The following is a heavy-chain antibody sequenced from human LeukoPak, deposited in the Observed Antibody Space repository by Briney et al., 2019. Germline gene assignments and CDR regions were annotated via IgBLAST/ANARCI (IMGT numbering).Heavy chain of an antibody. Sequence: SETLSLTCTVSGGSISSRPYYWGWVRQSPGKGLEWIGTIPYSGTTYYNPSLKSRVTISLDTSKNQFSLKLSSVTAADTAIYYCARDFSSSSSVYYYYYMDVWGKGTTVTVSS. J-gene: IGHJ6*03. CDR1: GGSISSRPYY. D-gene: IGHD6-6*01. CDR3: ARDFSSSSSVYYYYYMDV. CDR2: IPYSGTT. V-gene: IGHV4-39*07.